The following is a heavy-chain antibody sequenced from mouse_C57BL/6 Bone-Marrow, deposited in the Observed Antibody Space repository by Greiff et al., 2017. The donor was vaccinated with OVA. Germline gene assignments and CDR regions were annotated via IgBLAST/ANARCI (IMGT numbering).Heavy chain of an antibody. CDR1: GFTFSDYG. CDR3: ARRITWGYAMDY. V-gene: IGHV5-15*01. D-gene: IGHD1-1*01. J-gene: IGHJ4*01. CDR2: ISNLAYSI. Sequence: EVQLVESGGGLVQPGGSLKLSCAASGFTFSDYGMAWVRQAPRKGPEWVAFISNLAYSIYYADTVTGRFTISRENAKNTLYLEMSSLRSEDTAMYYCARRITWGYAMDYWGQGTSVTVSS.